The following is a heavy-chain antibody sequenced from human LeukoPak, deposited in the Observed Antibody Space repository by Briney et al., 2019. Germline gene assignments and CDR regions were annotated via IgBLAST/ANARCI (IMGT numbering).Heavy chain of an antibody. J-gene: IGHJ6*03. V-gene: IGHV4-38-2*01. Sequence: SETLALTCAVSGYAISSGYYGGWMRQPPGKGLEWIGSIYHSGRTYYNPSLKSRVTISVDTSKNQFSLKLSSVTAADTAVYYCARVAGTGYGYYYYYYMDVWGKGTTVTVSS. CDR2: IYHSGRT. D-gene: IGHD6-19*01. CDR1: GYAISSGYY. CDR3: ARVAGTGYGYYYYYYMDV.